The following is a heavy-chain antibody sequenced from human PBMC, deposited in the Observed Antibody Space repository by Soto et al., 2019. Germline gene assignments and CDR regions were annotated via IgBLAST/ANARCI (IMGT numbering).Heavy chain of an antibody. CDR2: VYYSGST. V-gene: IGHV4-39*01. J-gene: IGHJ4*02. CDR1: GGSVRSSSYY. D-gene: IGHD3-9*01. CDR3: GRLEGLATISYYFDY. Sequence: PSQTLSLTYTVSGGSVRSSSYYWGRVRQPPGKGLEWIGSVYYSGSTYYNPSLESRVTISVDKSKNQFSLKLMSLSAADTAVYYCGRLEGLATISYYFDYWGQGALVTVSS.